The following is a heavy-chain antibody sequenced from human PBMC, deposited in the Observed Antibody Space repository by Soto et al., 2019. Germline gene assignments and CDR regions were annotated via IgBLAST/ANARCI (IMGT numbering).Heavy chain of an antibody. CDR2: IIPIFGTA. Sequence: GASVKVSCKASGGTFSSYAISWVRQAPGQGLEWMGGIIPIFGTANYAQKFQGRVTITADESTSTAYMELSSLRSEDTAVYYCARWDLGYCTNGVCYRQGPSERYYYYYGMDVWGQGTTVTVSS. V-gene: IGHV1-69*13. CDR1: GGTFSSYA. CDR3: ARWDLGYCTNGVCYRQGPSERYYYYYGMDV. D-gene: IGHD2-8*01. J-gene: IGHJ6*02.